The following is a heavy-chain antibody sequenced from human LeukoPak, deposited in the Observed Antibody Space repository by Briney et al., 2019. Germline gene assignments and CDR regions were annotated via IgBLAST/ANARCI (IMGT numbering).Heavy chain of an antibody. D-gene: IGHD7-27*01. CDR1: GYTFTDHY. J-gene: IGHJ3*02. CDR3: ARELGILARDI. V-gene: IGHV1-2*02. Sequence: GASVKVSCKASGYTFTDHYMHWVRQAPGQGLEWMGWINPNGGDTNYAQKFQGRVTMTRDTSISTAYMELSRLRSDDTAVYYCARELGILARDIWGQGTMVTVSS. CDR2: INPNGGDT.